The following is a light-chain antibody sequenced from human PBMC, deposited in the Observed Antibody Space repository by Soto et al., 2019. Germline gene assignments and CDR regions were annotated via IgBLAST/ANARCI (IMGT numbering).Light chain of an antibody. Sequence: DIQMTQSPSSVSASVGDRLTITCRAGQGISTWLAWYQQKPGKAPSLLIFGASTLHSGIPSRFSGSGSGTFFTLTISSLQPEDFATYYCQQAKSVPLSFGGGTKVEIK. J-gene: IGKJ4*01. CDR3: QQAKSVPLS. CDR2: GAS. V-gene: IGKV1-12*01. CDR1: QGISTW.